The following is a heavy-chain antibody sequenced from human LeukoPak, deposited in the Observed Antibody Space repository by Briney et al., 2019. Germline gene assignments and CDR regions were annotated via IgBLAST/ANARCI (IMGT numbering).Heavy chain of an antibody. CDR3: ARRVGFYGSGSLNYFDP. CDR2: VFRTGTT. V-gene: IGHV4-39*02. J-gene: IGHJ5*01. Sequence: SETLSLTCSVSGGSIASSSYYWGWIRQPPGKGLEWIGSVFRTGTTYYSASLKSRVSISVNTSKNDFALKLASVTAADTAMYFCARRVGFYGSGSLNYFDPWGQGILVSVSS. CDR1: GGSIASSSYY. D-gene: IGHD3-10*01.